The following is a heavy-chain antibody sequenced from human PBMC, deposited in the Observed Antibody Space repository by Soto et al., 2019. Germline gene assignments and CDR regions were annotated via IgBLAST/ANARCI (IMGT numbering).Heavy chain of an antibody. Sequence: QAQLMQSGAEVKKPGSSVKVSCKASGGTFSGYAISWVRQAPGQGLEWMGGIIPILGITNYAQTFQGRITIAADESTGTVYMELRSLRSEDTAVYYCARDPRSITGTTSSEDFQHWGQGTRVSVSS. CDR1: GGTFSGYA. CDR2: IIPILGIT. CDR3: ARDPRSITGTTSSEDFQH. J-gene: IGHJ1*01. V-gene: IGHV1-69*01. D-gene: IGHD1-20*01.